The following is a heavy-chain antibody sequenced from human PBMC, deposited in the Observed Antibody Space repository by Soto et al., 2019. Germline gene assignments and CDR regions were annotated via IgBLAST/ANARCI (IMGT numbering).Heavy chain of an antibody. Sequence: PGESLKISCKGSGYNFTSYWVTWVRQMPGKGLEWMGRFDPSDSYTSYSPSFQGHVTISADKSISSAYLQWSSLKASDTAMYYCVSGWSSRTMVVWGQGTTVTVSS. D-gene: IGHD3-9*01. CDR3: VSGWSSRTMVV. CDR2: FDPSDSYT. J-gene: IGHJ6*02. V-gene: IGHV5-10-1*01. CDR1: GYNFTSYW.